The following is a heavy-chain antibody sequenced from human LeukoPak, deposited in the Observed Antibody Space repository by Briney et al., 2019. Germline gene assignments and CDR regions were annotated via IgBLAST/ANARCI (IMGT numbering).Heavy chain of an antibody. D-gene: IGHD4-17*01. V-gene: IGHV1-2*02. CDR2: IDPNSGGT. J-gene: IGHJ4*02. CDR1: GYTFTGYY. Sequence: ASVTVSCKASGYTFTGYYMHWVRQAPGQGLEWMGWIDPNSGGTNYAQKFQGRVTMTRDTSISTAYMELSRLRSDDTAVYYCARGHPYGDYYVDYWGQGTLVTVSS. CDR3: ARGHPYGDYYVDY.